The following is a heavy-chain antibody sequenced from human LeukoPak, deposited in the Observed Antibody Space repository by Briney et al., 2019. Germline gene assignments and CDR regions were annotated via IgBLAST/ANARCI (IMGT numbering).Heavy chain of an antibody. CDR1: GGSFSGYY. CDR2: INHSGST. D-gene: IGHD3-9*01. Sequence: PPETLSLTCAVYGGSFSGYYWSWVRQPPGKGLEWIGEINHSGSTNYNPSLKSRVTISVDTSKNQFSLKLSSVTAADTAVYYCARSTNYDILTGYYLNFDYWGQGTLVTVSS. J-gene: IGHJ4*02. CDR3: ARSTNYDILTGYYLNFDY. V-gene: IGHV4-34*01.